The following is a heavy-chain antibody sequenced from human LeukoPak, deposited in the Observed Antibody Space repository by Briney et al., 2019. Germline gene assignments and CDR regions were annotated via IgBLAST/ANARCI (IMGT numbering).Heavy chain of an antibody. J-gene: IGHJ5*02. CDR1: GYSISSGYY. CDR2: IYHSGST. CDR3: ARALEGTTFRFDP. D-gene: IGHD3-16*01. V-gene: IGHV4-38-2*02. Sequence: SETLSLTCTVSGYSISSGYYWGWIRQPPGKGLEWIANIYHSGSTYYNPSLKSRVTISVDTSKNQFSLKLSSVTAADTAVYYCARALEGTTFRFDPWGQGTLVTVSS.